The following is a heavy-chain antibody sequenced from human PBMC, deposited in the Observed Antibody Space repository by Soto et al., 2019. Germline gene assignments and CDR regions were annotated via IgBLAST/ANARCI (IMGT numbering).Heavy chain of an antibody. CDR1: GFTFSSYG. Sequence: QVQLVESGGGVVQPGRSLRLSCAASGFTFSSYGMHWVRQAPGKGLEWVAVIWYDGSNKYYADSVKGRFTISRDNSKNTLYLQMNSLRAEDTAVYYCAREGSTATTTVTTNGMDVWGQGTTVTVSS. V-gene: IGHV3-33*01. D-gene: IGHD4-17*01. CDR3: AREGSTATTTVTTNGMDV. J-gene: IGHJ6*02. CDR2: IWYDGSNK.